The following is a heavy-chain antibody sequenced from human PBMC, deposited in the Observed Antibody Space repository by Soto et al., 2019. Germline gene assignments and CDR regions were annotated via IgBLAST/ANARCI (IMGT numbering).Heavy chain of an antibody. V-gene: IGHV3-30*18. Sequence: GGSLRLSCAASGFTFSSYGMHWVRQAPGKGLEWVAVISYDGSNKYYADSVKGRFTISRDNSKNTLYLQMNSLRAEDTAVYYCAKDGGELYYYYGMDVWGQGTTVTVSS. CDR3: AKDGGELYYYYGMDV. D-gene: IGHD1-7*01. J-gene: IGHJ6*02. CDR1: GFTFSSYG. CDR2: ISYDGSNK.